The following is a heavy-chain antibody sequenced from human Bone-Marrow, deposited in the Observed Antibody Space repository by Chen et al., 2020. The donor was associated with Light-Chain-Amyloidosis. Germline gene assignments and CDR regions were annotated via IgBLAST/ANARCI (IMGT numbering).Heavy chain of an antibody. V-gene: IGHV3-33*01. CDR1: GFTSSRYA. Sequence: QVQLVASGGGVVQPGRSLRLSGAASGFTSSRYAMHWVRQAPGKGLEWVSVIWYDGSNKYYADSVKGRFTISRDNSKNTLYLQMNSLRAEDTAVYYCARDRVVRFLGPGFDIWGQGTMVTVSS. J-gene: IGHJ3*02. CDR3: ARDRVVRFLGPGFDI. D-gene: IGHD3-3*01. CDR2: IWYDGSNK.